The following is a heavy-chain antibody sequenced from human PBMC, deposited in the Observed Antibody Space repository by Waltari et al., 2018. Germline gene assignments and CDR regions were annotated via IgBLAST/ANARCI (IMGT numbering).Heavy chain of an antibody. D-gene: IGHD3-22*01. CDR3: ASVDSSAFSRSFDY. V-gene: IGHV3-21*02. J-gene: IGHJ4*02. CDR2: IRSSSTYI. Sequence: QLVESGGGLVKPGGSLRLSCAASGFAFSSYHMNRVRQAPGKGLEWVSSIRSSSTYIYFAYSVKGRFTVSRDNAKNALFLQMSSLRVEDTAVYYCASVDSSAFSRSFDYWGLGTLVTVSS. CDR1: GFAFSSYH.